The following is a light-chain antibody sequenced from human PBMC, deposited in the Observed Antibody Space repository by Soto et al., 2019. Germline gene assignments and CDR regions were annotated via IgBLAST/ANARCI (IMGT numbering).Light chain of an antibody. CDR1: SSDVGDYHY. CDR2: GVS. Sequence: QSALTQPASVSGSPGQSITISCTGTSSDVGDYHYVSWYQQHPGKAPKLIIYGVSNRPSGISNRFSGSQSGNTASLTISGLQAEDGADYYCSSYTSTNTLVFGGGTKLTVL. CDR3: SSYTSTNTLV. V-gene: IGLV2-14*01. J-gene: IGLJ2*01.